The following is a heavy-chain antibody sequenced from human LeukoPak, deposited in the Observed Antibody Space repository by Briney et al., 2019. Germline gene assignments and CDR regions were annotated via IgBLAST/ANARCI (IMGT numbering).Heavy chain of an antibody. D-gene: IGHD5-18*01. V-gene: IGHV3-33*06. CDR2: IWYDGSNK. CDR1: GFTFSSYG. J-gene: IGHJ4*02. CDR3: AKEPRGYSYGLFDY. Sequence: GGSLRLSCAASGFTFSSYGMHWVRQAPGEGLEWVAVIWYDGSNKYYADSVKGRFTISRDNSKNTLYLQMNSLRAEDTAVYYCAKEPRGYSYGLFDYWGQGTLVTVSS.